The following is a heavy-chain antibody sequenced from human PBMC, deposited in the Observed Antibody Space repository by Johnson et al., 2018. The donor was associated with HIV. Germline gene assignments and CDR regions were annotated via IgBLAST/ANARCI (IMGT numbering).Heavy chain of an antibody. Sequence: LLVESGGGLIQPGGSLRLSCAASGFTVSSNYMSWVRQAPGKGLEWVSVIYSGGSTYYADSVKGRFTISRDNSKNTLYLQMNSLRAEDTAVYYCARERVDSSRTAFDIWGQGTMVTVSS. J-gene: IGHJ3*02. CDR3: ARERVDSSRTAFDI. CDR2: IYSGGST. D-gene: IGHD6-19*01. CDR1: GFTVSSNY. V-gene: IGHV3-53*01.